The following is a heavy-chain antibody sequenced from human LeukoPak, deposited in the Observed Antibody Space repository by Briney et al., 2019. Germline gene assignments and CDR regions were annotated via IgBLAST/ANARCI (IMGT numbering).Heavy chain of an antibody. CDR3: ARVGATTRWFDP. Sequence: SETLSLTCTVSGGSVSTNRYYWGWIRQPPGKGLEWIGSLYFSGTTYYNPSLKSRVTISVDTSKNQFSLKLSSVTAADTAVYYCARVGATTRWFDPWGQGTPVTVSS. D-gene: IGHD1-26*01. CDR1: GGSVSTNRYY. CDR2: LYFSGTT. V-gene: IGHV4-39*07. J-gene: IGHJ5*02.